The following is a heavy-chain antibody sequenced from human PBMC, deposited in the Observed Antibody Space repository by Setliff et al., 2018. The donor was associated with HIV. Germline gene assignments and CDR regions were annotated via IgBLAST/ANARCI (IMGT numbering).Heavy chain of an antibody. CDR3: AKYGPNCRSITCDEAYYFDS. CDR1: GGSFSGYY. V-gene: IGHV4-34*01. D-gene: IGHD2-2*01. J-gene: IGHJ4*02. CDR2: IDHSGST. Sequence: KTSETLSLTCAVYGGSFSGYYWSWIRQAPGKGLEWIGEIDHSGSTNYNPSLKSRVTISVDTSKNHFSLRLTSVTAADTALYYCAKYGPNCRSITCDEAYYFDSWGQGALVTVSS.